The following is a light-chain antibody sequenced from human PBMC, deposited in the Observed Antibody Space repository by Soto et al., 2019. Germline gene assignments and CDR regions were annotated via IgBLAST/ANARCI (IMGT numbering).Light chain of an antibody. CDR2: DAS. Sequence: DIQMTQSPSTLSASVGDRVTITCRASQSIRYWVAWYQHKPGKAPKLLIYDASTLESGVPTRFSGSGSGTEYTLTISSLHPDDFATYYCQQYNILSTFGQGTKV. V-gene: IGKV1-5*01. CDR1: QSIRYW. CDR3: QQYNILST. J-gene: IGKJ1*01.